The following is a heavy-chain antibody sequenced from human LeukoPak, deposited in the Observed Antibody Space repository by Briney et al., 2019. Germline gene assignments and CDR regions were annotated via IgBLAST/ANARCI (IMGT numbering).Heavy chain of an antibody. D-gene: IGHD2-15*01. J-gene: IGHJ5*02. V-gene: IGHV1-18*01. Sequence: EASVKVSCKASGYTFTSYGISWVRQAPGQGLEWMGWISAYNGNTNYAQKLQGRVTMTTDTSTSTAYMELRSLRSDDTAVYYCARVVVGAPRLLSSWFDPWGQGTLVTVSS. CDR1: GYTFTSYG. CDR2: ISAYNGNT. CDR3: ARVVVGAPRLLSSWFDP.